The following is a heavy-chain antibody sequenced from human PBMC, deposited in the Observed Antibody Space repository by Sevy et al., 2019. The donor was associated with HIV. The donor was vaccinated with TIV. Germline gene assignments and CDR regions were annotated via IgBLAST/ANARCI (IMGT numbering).Heavy chain of an antibody. D-gene: IGHD2-15*01. V-gene: IGHV3-11*01. J-gene: IGHJ4*02. CDR3: ARGNPVYCVGGSCYRPLDY. CDR2: ITTDGTSI. Sequence: GGSLRLSCVVSGFTFNDYYMSWIRQAPGEGLEWVSHITTDGTSILYADSVKGRFTISRNNAKNSLYLQMNGLRAEDTAVYYCARGNPVYCVGGSCYRPLDYWGRGTLVTVSS. CDR1: GFTFNDYY.